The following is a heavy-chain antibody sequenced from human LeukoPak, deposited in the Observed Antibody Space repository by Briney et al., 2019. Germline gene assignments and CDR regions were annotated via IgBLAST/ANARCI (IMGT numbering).Heavy chain of an antibody. CDR1: GFTFNTYG. V-gene: IGHV3-33*01. J-gene: IGHJ5*01. Sequence: PGKSLRLSCVASGFTFNTYGMHWVRQAPGKGLEWVAVIWYDGSKKYYADSVNGRFTISRDDSKNTLYLQMDDLRVEDTALYYCASVYSSGWFDYWGRGTLVTVSS. CDR2: IWYDGSKK. CDR3: ASVYSSGWFDY. D-gene: IGHD6-19*01.